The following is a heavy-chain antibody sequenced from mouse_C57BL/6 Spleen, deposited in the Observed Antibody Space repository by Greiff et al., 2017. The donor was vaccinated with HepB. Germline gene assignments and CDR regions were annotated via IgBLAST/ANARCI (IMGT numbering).Heavy chain of an antibody. Sequence: QVQLQQPGAELVRPGSSVKLSCKASGYTFTSYWMDWVKQRPGQGLEWIGNIYPSDSETHYNQKFKDKATLTVDKSSSTAYMQLSSLPSEDSAVYYCARRGNDGYYSAWFAYWGQGTLVTVSA. D-gene: IGHD2-3*01. CDR3: ARRGNDGYYSAWFAY. CDR1: GYTFTSYW. CDR2: IYPSDSET. J-gene: IGHJ3*01. V-gene: IGHV1-61*01.